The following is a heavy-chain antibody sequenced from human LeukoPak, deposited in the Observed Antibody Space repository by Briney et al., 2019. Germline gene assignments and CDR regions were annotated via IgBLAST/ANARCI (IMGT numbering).Heavy chain of an antibody. Sequence: GGSLRLSCAASGFAFSSYSMNWVRQAPGKGLEWVSYIRSSGSPIYYANSVKGRFTISRDNAKNSVYLQMNSLRVKDTAVYYCVRDPDALDYWGQGTLVTVSS. CDR1: GFAFSSYS. CDR3: VRDPDALDY. J-gene: IGHJ4*02. V-gene: IGHV3-48*01. CDR2: IRSSGSPI.